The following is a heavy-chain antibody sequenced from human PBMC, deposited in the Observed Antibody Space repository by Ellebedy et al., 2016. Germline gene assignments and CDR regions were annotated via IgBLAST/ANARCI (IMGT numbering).Heavy chain of an antibody. CDR2: IDSDASIT. Sequence: GESLKISCVGSGFNFSSYWMHWVRQGPGEGLAWVSRIDSDASITTYMGSVKGRLTISRDNGKNALYLQMNSLRVEDTAIYYCATSLLAGGAVDNWGQGTLVTVSS. V-gene: IGHV3-74*03. D-gene: IGHD2-15*01. CDR1: GFNFSSYW. CDR3: ATSLLAGGAVDN. J-gene: IGHJ4*02.